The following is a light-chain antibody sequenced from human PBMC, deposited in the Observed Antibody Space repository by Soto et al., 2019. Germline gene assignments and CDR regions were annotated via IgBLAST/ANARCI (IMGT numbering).Light chain of an antibody. CDR2: GAS. V-gene: IGKV3-20*01. CDR3: KRYDSLRT. Sequence: EIVLTQSPGTLSLSPGERATPSCRASQSVSSGYLVWYQQKPGQAPRLLIYGASSRATGIPDRFSGSGSGTEFTLTITRMEAEDFAMYYCKRYDSLRTFGQGTKVDIK. J-gene: IGKJ1*01. CDR1: QSVSSGY.